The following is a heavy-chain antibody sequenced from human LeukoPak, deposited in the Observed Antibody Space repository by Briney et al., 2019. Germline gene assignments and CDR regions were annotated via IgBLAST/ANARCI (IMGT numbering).Heavy chain of an antibody. CDR3: AIQMTMIVVVPYFDY. CDR2: ISSNGATK. D-gene: IGHD3-22*01. J-gene: IGHJ4*02. V-gene: IGHV3-11*04. CDR1: GFTFQDYY. Sequence: GESLRLSCEASGFTFQDYYMSWIRQAPGKGLEWVSFISSNGATKYYADSVRGRFTISRDNAKNSVYLYMNSLREDDTAVYYCAIQMTMIVVVPYFDYWGQGIPVTVSP.